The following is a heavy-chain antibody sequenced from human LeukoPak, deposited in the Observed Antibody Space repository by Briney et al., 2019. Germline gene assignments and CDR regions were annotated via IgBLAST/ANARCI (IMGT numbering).Heavy chain of an antibody. CDR3: ARGGTYCSSTSCYDDWFDP. Sequence: ASVKVSCKASGYTFTGYYMHWVRQAPGQGLEWMGWINPNSGGTNYAQKFQGGVTMTRDTSISTAYMELSRLRSDDTAVYYCARGGTYCSSTSCYDDWFDPWGQGTLVTVSS. CDR2: INPNSGGT. D-gene: IGHD2-2*01. V-gene: IGHV1-2*02. J-gene: IGHJ5*02. CDR1: GYTFTGYY.